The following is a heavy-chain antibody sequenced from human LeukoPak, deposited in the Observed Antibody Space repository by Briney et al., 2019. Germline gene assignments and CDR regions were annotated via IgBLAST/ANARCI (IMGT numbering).Heavy chain of an antibody. V-gene: IGHV1-2*02. CDR1: GYTFTGYY. CDR2: INPNSGGT. J-gene: IGHJ5*02. Sequence: GASVKVSCKASGYTFTGYYMHWVRQAPGQGLEWMGWINPNSGGTNYAQKFQGRVTMTRDMSTSTVYMELSSLRSEDTAVYYCARWGSPMRGSNTHPVNWFDPWGQGTLATVSS. D-gene: IGHD3-16*01. CDR3: ARWGSPMRGSNTHPVNWFDP.